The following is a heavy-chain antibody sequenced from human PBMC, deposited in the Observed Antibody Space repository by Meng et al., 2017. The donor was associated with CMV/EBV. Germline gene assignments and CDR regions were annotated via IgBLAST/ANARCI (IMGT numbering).Heavy chain of an antibody. CDR3: AAGYYDFWSGYYTSPTYGMDV. CDR1: GFTFSSYG. J-gene: IGHJ6*02. D-gene: IGHD3-3*01. V-gene: IGHV3-30*02. Sequence: GGSLRLSCAASGFTFSSYGMHWVRQAPGKGLEWVAFIRYDGSNKYYADSVKGRFTISRDNSKNTLYLQMNSLRAEDTAVYYCAAGYYDFWSGYYTSPTYGMDVWGQGTTVTVSS. CDR2: IRYDGSNK.